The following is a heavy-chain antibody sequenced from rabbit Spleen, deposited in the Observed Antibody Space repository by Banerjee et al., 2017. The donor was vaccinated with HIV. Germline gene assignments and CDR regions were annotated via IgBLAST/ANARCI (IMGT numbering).Heavy chain of an antibody. Sequence: QSLEESGGDLVKPEGSLTLTCTASGFSFSSSYYMCWVRQAPGKGLECIACIYGDRGGSTYYANWAKGRFTISRTSSTTVTLEMTSLTVADTATYFCARDLPEIVGWNFGFWGQGTLVTVS. D-gene: IGHD1-1*01. CDR3: ARDLPEIVGWNFGF. J-gene: IGHJ3*01. CDR2: IYGDRGGST. CDR1: GFSFSSSYY. V-gene: IGHV1S40*01.